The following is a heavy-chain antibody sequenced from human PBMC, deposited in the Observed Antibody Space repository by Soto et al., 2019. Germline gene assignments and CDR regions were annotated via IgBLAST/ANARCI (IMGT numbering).Heavy chain of an antibody. D-gene: IGHD6-13*01. Sequence: EASVKVSCKASGYTFTSYYMHWVRQAPGQGLEWMGIINPSGGSTSYAQKFQGRVTMTRDTSTSTVYMELSSLRSEDTAVYYCARVAGNIPDSGYFDYWGQGTLVTVSS. CDR1: GYTFTSYY. V-gene: IGHV1-46*03. CDR3: ARVAGNIPDSGYFDY. CDR2: INPSGGST. J-gene: IGHJ4*02.